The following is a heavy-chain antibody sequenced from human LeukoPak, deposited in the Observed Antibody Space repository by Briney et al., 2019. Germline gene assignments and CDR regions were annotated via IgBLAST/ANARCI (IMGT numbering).Heavy chain of an antibody. CDR1: GFTFGDYA. Sequence: GGSLRLSCTASGFTFGDYAMSWVRQAPGKGLEWVSAISGSGGSTYYADSVKGRFTISRDNSKNTLYLQMNSLRAEDTAVYYCAKWAIAVAGTTWGQGTLVTVSS. V-gene: IGHV3-23*01. J-gene: IGHJ5*02. CDR3: AKWAIAVAGTT. CDR2: ISGSGGST. D-gene: IGHD6-19*01.